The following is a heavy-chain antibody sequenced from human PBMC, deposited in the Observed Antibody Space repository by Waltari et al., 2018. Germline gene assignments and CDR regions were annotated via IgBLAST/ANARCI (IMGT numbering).Heavy chain of an antibody. J-gene: IGHJ4*02. V-gene: IGHV4-38-2*02. CDR2: IYHSGTT. D-gene: IGHD5-12*01. CDR3: AGVFGYNDPPPNFDY. CDR1: GYSITSGYY. Sequence: QVQLQESGPGLVKPSETLSLTCTVSGYSITSGYYWNWIRQSPGKGLEWIGSIYHSGTTYYMPSLKSRVTISVDTSKNQFSLKVRSVSVADTAVYYCAGVFGYNDPPPNFDYWGQGTLVTVSS.